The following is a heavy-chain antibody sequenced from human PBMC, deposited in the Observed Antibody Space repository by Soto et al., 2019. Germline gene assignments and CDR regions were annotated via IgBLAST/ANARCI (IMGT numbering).Heavy chain of an antibody. V-gene: IGHV4-34*01. CDR3: GRKKITALLDH. Sequence: SETLSLTCAVQGGSFSGCSWTWIRQPPGTGLEWIGEINHSGSSNYNPSLKSRVTFSVDTSKNQFSLKLTSVTAADTAVYYCGRKKITALLDHWGKGPLVTV. CDR2: INHSGSS. CDR1: GGSFSGCS. D-gene: IGHD3-10*01. J-gene: IGHJ1*01.